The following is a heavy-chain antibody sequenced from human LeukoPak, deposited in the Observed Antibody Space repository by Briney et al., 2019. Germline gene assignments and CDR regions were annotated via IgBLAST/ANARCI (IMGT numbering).Heavy chain of an antibody. CDR3: AKGRGTTVTSAANY. V-gene: IGHV3-33*06. CDR1: GXTFSSYG. Sequence: GGSLRLSCAASGXTFSSYGMHWVRQAPGKGLEWVAVIWEDGSNINYADSVKGRFTISRDNSKNTLSLQMNSLRAEDTAVYYCAKGRGTTVTSAANYWGQGTLVTVSS. J-gene: IGHJ4*02. CDR2: IWEDGSNI. D-gene: IGHD4-17*01.